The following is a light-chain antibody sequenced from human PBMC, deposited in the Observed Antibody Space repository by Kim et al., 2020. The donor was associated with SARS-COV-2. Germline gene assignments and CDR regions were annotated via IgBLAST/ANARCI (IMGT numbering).Light chain of an antibody. CDR1: QSLSSGS. CDR3: QQRSNWPLFT. CDR2: DAS. Sequence: EIVLTQSPGTLSLSPGERATLSCRASQSLSSGSLAWYQQKPGQAPRLIIYDASNRATGIPARFSGSGSGTDFTLTISSLEPEDFAVYYCQQRSNWPLFTFGPGTKVDIK. J-gene: IGKJ3*01. V-gene: IGKV3D-20*02.